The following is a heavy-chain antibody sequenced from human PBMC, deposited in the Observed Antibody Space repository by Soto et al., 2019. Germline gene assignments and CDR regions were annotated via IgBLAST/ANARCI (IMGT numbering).Heavy chain of an antibody. CDR2: IYPGDSDT. CDR1: GYSFTSYW. D-gene: IGHD3-10*01. CDR3: ARLRMVRGFPVGYYGMDV. V-gene: IGHV5-51*01. Sequence: GESLKISCKGSGYSFTSYWIGWVRQMPGKGLEWMGIIYPGDSDTRYSPSFQGQVTISADKSISTAYLKLSSVTAADTAVYYCARLRMVRGFPVGYYGMDVWGQGTTVTVSS. J-gene: IGHJ6*02.